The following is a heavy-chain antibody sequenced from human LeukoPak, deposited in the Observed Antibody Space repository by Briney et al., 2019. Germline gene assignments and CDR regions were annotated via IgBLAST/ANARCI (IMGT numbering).Heavy chain of an antibody. J-gene: IGHJ4*02. D-gene: IGHD3-10*01. Sequence: SGGSLRLSCAASGFTFSSSWMTWVRQAPGKGLEWVAHIKEDGTEKYYVDSVKGRFTISRDNAKNSVYLQMNSLRAEDTALYYCVRRAYSSGSYVSHPPDYWGQGTLVTVSS. V-gene: IGHV3-7*05. CDR2: IKEDGTEK. CDR1: GFTFSSSW. CDR3: VRRAYSSGSYVSHPPDY.